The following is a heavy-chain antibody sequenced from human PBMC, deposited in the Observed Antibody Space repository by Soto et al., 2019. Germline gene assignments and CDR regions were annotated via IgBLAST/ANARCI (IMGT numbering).Heavy chain of an antibody. V-gene: IGHV4-59*02. CDR3: ARGTDYTQIASYHYGMDV. J-gene: IGHJ6*02. D-gene: IGHD4-4*01. CDR2: AYYSGST. Sequence: QVQLQESGPGLVKPSETLSLTCTVSGKSVSTFYWSWIRQPPGKGLEWIGHAYYSGSTNYDPSLKSRVTISVDMSKNQVYLRLTSVTAADTAVYYCARGTDYTQIASYHYGMDVWGQGTSVTVSS. CDR1: GKSVSTFY.